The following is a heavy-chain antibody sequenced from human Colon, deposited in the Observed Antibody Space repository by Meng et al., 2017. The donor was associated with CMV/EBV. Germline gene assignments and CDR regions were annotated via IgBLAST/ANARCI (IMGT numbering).Heavy chain of an antibody. CDR1: GFTFSSYS. Sequence: GESLKISCAASGFTFSSYSMNWARQAPGKGLEWVSSISSSSSYIYYADSVKGRFTISRDNAKNSLYLQMNSLRAEDTAVYYCASYSSYYYGMDVWGQGTTVTVSS. V-gene: IGHV3-21*01. J-gene: IGHJ6*02. CDR3: ASYSSYYYGMDV. D-gene: IGHD6-13*01. CDR2: ISSSSSYI.